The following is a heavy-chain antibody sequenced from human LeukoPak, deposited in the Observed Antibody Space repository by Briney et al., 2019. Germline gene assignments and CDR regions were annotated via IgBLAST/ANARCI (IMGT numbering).Heavy chain of an antibody. Sequence: GGSLGLSCAASGFTFDDYAMHWVRQAPGKGLEWVSGVTWNSGSIDYADSVKGRFTISRDNAKNSLYLQMNSLRAEDTALYYCARDSGAYHVDYWGQGTLVTVSP. D-gene: IGHD3-10*01. CDR2: VTWNSGSI. CDR1: GFTFDDYA. CDR3: ARDSGAYHVDY. V-gene: IGHV3-9*01. J-gene: IGHJ4*02.